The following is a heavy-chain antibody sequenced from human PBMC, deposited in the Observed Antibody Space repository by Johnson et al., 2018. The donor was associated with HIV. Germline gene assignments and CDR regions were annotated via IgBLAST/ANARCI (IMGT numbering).Heavy chain of an antibody. Sequence: QVQLVESGGGLVQPGGSLRLSFAASGFTFSDYYIHWIRQAPGKGLEWLAFITGRGTAIYADSVKGRFTISRDNAKSSVILQVNSLTAEDTATYYCAKEWSAFDSWGQGTMVTVAA. CDR1: GFTFSDYY. J-gene: IGHJ3*02. CDR3: AKEWSAFDS. V-gene: IGHV3-11*04. D-gene: IGHD1-26*01. CDR2: ITGRGTAI.